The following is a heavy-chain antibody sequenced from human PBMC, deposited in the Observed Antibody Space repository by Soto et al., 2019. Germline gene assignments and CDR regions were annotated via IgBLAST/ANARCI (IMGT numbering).Heavy chain of an antibody. CDR2: ISGSGGST. D-gene: IGHD4-4*01. J-gene: IGHJ5*02. V-gene: IGHV3-23*01. Sequence: PVGSLRLSCAASGFTFSSYAMSWVRQAPGKGLEWVSAISGSGGSTYYADSVKGRFTISRDNSKNTLYLQMNSLRAEDTAVYYCAKALRAGYSKAANWFDPWGQGTLVTVSS. CDR3: AKALRAGYSKAANWFDP. CDR1: GFTFSSYA.